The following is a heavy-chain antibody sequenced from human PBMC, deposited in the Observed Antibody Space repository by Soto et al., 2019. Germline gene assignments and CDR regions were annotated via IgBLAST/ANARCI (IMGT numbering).Heavy chain of an antibody. CDR3: ARSTVTDYYYYYYMDV. CDR1: GYTFTSYD. J-gene: IGHJ6*03. CDR2: MNPNSGNT. V-gene: IGHV1-8*01. Sequence: QVPLVQSGAEVKKPGASVKVSCKASGYTFTSYDINWVRQATGQGLEWMGWMNPNSGNTGYAQKFQGRVTMTRNTSISTAYMELSSLRSEDTAVYYCARSTVTDYYYYYYMDVWGKGTTVTVSS. D-gene: IGHD4-17*01.